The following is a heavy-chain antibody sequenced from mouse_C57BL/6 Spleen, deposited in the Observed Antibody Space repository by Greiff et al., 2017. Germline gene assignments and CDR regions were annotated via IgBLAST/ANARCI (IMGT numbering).Heavy chain of an antibody. CDR1: GYSFTGYF. V-gene: IGHV1-20*01. J-gene: IGHJ3*01. CDR2: INPYNGDT. Sequence: VQLQQSGPELVKPGDSVKISCKASGYSFTGYFMNWVMQSHGQSLEWIGRINPYNGDTFYNQKFKGKATLTVDKSSSTAHMELRSLTSEDSAVXYCSSQGGFAYWGQGTLVTVSA. CDR3: SSQGGFAY.